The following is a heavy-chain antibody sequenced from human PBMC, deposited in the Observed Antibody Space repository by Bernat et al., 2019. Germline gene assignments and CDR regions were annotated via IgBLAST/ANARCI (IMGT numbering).Heavy chain of an antibody. CDR1: GITFSNYS. V-gene: IGHV3-48*01. Sequence: EVQLVESGGGLVQPGGSLRLSCAASGITFSNYSMNWIRQAPGKGMGWLSYISSSGTTIYYADSRKGRFTISRDNAKNSLYLQVNSLRAEDTALYYCAVYCGGDCYRAFDIWGQGTMVTVSS. CDR2: ISSSGTTI. CDR3: AVYCGGDCYRAFDI. D-gene: IGHD2-21*02. J-gene: IGHJ3*02.